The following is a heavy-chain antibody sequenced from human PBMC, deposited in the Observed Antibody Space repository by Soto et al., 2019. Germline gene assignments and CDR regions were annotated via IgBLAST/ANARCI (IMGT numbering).Heavy chain of an antibody. CDR1: GFTFSHAW. CDR3: SGAESPDTAYFSLY. Sequence: GGSLRLSCAASGFTFSHAWMSWVRQAPGKGLEWVGRIKSRADGGTKDYGAPVRGRFTISRDDSENMLYLQMNSLKTEDTAVYYCSGAESPDTAYFSLYWGQGTPVTVSS. D-gene: IGHD1-26*01. J-gene: IGHJ4*02. CDR2: IKSRADGGTK. V-gene: IGHV3-15*01.